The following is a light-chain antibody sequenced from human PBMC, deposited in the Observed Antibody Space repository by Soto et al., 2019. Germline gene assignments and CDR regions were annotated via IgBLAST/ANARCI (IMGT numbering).Light chain of an antibody. CDR2: DVN. CDR3: SSYTSSNTLL. J-gene: IGLJ2*01. Sequence: QSALTQPASVSGYPGQSITISCTGTSSDVGGYNYVSWYQQYPGKAPKVMIYDVNNRPSGVSNRFSGSKSGNTASLTISGLHAEDEADYYCSSYTSSNTLLFGGGTKLTVL. CDR1: SSDVGGYNY. V-gene: IGLV2-14*01.